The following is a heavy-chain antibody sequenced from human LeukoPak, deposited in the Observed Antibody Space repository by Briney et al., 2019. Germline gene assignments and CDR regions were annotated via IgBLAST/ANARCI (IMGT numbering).Heavy chain of an antibody. V-gene: IGHV3-21*01. Sequence: GGSLRLSCAASGFTFSSYSMNWVRQAPGKGLEWVSSISSSSSYIYYADSVKGRFTISRDNAKNSLYLQMNSLRAEDTAVYYCARDQRTSYGGNSVFDCWGQGTLVTVSS. CDR2: ISSSSSYI. CDR3: ARDQRTSYGGNSVFDC. CDR1: GFTFSSYS. J-gene: IGHJ4*02. D-gene: IGHD4-23*01.